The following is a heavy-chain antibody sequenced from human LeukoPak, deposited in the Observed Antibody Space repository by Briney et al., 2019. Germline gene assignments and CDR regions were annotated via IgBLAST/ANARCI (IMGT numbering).Heavy chain of an antibody. D-gene: IGHD2-2*01. Sequence: GGSLRLSCAASGFTFSSYSMSWVRQAPGKGLEWVAHIKQGGSETSYVDSVKGRFTTSRDNAKNSLYLQMNSLRAEDTAVYYCARVWDCSSTSCYGGMDVWGQGTTVTVSS. J-gene: IGHJ6*02. V-gene: IGHV3-7*01. CDR1: GFTFSSYS. CDR2: IKQGGSET. CDR3: ARVWDCSSTSCYGGMDV.